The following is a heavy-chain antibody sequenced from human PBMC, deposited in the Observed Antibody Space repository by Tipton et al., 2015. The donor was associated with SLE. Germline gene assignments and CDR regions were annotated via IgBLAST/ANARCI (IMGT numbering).Heavy chain of an antibody. V-gene: IGHV4-59*01. CDR2: IYYSGST. J-gene: IGHJ2*01. CDR3: AREVWYFDL. CDR1: GGSISSYY. Sequence: TLSLTCTVSGGSISSYYWSWIRQPPGKGLGWIGYIYYSGSTNYNPSLKSRVTISVDTSKNQFSLKLSSVTAADTAVYYCAREVWYFDLWGRGTLVTVSS.